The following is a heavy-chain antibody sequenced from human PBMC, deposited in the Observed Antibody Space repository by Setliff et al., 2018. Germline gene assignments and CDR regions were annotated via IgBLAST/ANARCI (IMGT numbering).Heavy chain of an antibody. Sequence: LRLSCAASGFTFSNAWMSWVRQAPGKGLEWVGRIKSKTDGGTTDYAAPVKGRFTISRDDSKNTLYLQMNSLKTEDTAVYYCTTSISEDYDYGENEGVYYYYYYMDVWDKGTTVTVSS. V-gene: IGHV3-15*01. CDR3: TTSISEDYDYGENEGVYYYYYYMDV. CDR2: IKSKTDGGTT. CDR1: GFTFSNAW. D-gene: IGHD4-17*01. J-gene: IGHJ6*03.